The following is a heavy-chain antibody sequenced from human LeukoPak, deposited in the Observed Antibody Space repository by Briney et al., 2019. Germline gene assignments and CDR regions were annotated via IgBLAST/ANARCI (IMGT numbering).Heavy chain of an antibody. CDR3: ARVHYDILTGSQMYYFDY. D-gene: IGHD3-9*01. J-gene: IGHJ4*02. V-gene: IGHV4-31*03. CDR2: IYYSGST. CDR1: GGSISSGGYY. Sequence: PSETLSLTCTVSGGSISSGGYYWSWIRQHPGKGLEWIGYIYYSGSTYYNPSLKSRVTISVDTSKNQFSLKLSPVTAADTAVYYCARVHYDILTGSQMYYFDYWGQGTLVTVSS.